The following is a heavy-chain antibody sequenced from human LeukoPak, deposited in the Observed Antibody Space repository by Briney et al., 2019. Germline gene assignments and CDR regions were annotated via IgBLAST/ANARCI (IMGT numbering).Heavy chain of an antibody. J-gene: IGHJ6*03. CDR2: ISSGGGST. Sequence: GGSLRLSCEASGFIFTTSAISRVRQAPGKGLEWVSFISSGGGSTYHSDSVRGRFTISRDNSNNTVSLFMHSLRAEDTAIYYCAKERRSSMDVWGNGTTVIVSS. V-gene: IGHV3-23*01. CDR3: AKERRSSMDV. D-gene: IGHD6-6*01. CDR1: GFIFTTSA.